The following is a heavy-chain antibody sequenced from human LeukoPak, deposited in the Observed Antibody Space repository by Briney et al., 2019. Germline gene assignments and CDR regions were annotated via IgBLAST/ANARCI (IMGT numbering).Heavy chain of an antibody. D-gene: IGHD3-10*01. CDR1: GGSISSYY. V-gene: IGHV4-59*06. J-gene: IGHJ6*02. CDR2: IYYSGST. CDR3: ARVAAALWFGELFQVPYYYYGMDV. Sequence: SETLSLTCTVSGGSISSYYWSWIRQHPGKGLEWIGYIYYSGSTYYNPSLKSRVTISVDTSKNQFSLKLSSVTAADTAVYYCARVAAALWFGELFQVPYYYYGMDVWGQGTTVTVSS.